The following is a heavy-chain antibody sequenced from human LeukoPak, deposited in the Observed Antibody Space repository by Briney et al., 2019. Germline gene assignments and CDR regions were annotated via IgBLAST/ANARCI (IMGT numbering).Heavy chain of an antibody. V-gene: IGHV4-34*01. Sequence: SETLSLTCAVSGGSFSAYYWNWIRQPPGKGLEWIGEINHIGNTNYNPSLKSRVTISVDTSKNQFFLKLSSVTAADTAVYYCARGQDDSTTDYYYHGMDVWGQGTTVTVSS. CDR2: INHIGNT. CDR1: GGSFSAYY. J-gene: IGHJ6*02. CDR3: ARGQDDSTTDYYYHGMDV. D-gene: IGHD4-17*01.